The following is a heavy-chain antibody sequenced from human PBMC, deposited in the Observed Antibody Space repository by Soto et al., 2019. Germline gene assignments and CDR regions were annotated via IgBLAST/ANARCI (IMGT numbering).Heavy chain of an antibody. CDR3: ARPATGFTDSWSGYRATYYYYYYMDV. V-gene: IGHV3-74*01. D-gene: IGHD3-3*01. J-gene: IGHJ6*03. Sequence: GGSLRLSCAASGFTFSSYWMHWVRQAPGKGLVWVSRINSDGSSTSYADSVKGRFTISRDNAKNTLYLQMNSLRAEDTAVYYCARPATGFTDSWSGYRATYYYYYYMDVWGKGTTVTVSS. CDR2: INSDGSST. CDR1: GFTFSSYW.